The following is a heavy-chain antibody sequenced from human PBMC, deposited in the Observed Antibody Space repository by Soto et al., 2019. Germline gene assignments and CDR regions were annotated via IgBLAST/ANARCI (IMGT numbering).Heavy chain of an antibody. CDR1: GFTFSSSW. Sequence: EVQLVESGGGLVEPGGTLRLSCAASGFTFSSSWMGWVRQAPGKALEYVGRIGTKTAGGSTDYTAPVKGRFTASTDDSKNALYWHLQSLKTADTAVYFGITSGGGHWGQGALVTVSS. CDR3: ITSGGGH. CDR2: IGTKTAGGST. V-gene: IGHV3-15*04. J-gene: IGHJ4*02. D-gene: IGHD1-26*01.